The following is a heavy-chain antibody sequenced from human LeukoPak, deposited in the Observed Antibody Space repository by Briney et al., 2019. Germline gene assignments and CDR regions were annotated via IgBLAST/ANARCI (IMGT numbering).Heavy chain of an antibody. D-gene: IGHD3-16*01. CDR2: ISNNGGYT. CDR1: GFTFSSSA. V-gene: IGHV3-23*01. CDR3: ARGELGSSLGFDP. J-gene: IGHJ5*02. Sequence: GGSLRLSCAASGFTFSSSAMSWFRQAPGKGLEWVSAISNNGGYTYYADSVQGRFTISRDNSKSTLCLQMNSLRAEDTAVYYCARGELGSSLGFDPWGQGTLVTVSS.